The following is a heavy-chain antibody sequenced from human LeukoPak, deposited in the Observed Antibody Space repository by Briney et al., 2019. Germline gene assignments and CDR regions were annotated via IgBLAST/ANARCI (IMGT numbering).Heavy chain of an antibody. CDR3: ARLQTVDTAMVINYFDY. Sequence: SETLSLTCTVSGGSISSYYWSWIGQPPGKGLEWIGNIYYSGSTNYNPSLKSRVTISVDTSKNQFSLKLSSVTAADTAVYYCARLQTVDTAMVINYFDYWGQGTLVTVSS. J-gene: IGHJ4*02. V-gene: IGHV4-59*01. CDR1: GGSISSYY. CDR2: IYYSGST. D-gene: IGHD5-18*01.